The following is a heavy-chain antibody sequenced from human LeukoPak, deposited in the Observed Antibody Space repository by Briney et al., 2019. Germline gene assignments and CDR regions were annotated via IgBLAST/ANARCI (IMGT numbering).Heavy chain of an antibody. CDR2: ISYDGSNK. V-gene: IGHV3-30*04. Sequence: SGGSLRLSCAASGFTFSSYAMHWVRQAPGKGLEWVAVISYDGSNKYYADSVKGRFTISRDNSKNTLYLQMNSLRAEDTAVYYCARASTTFGCYGSGSLNWFDPWGQGTLVTVSS. CDR1: GFTFSSYA. J-gene: IGHJ5*02. CDR3: ARASTTFGCYGSGSLNWFDP. D-gene: IGHD3-10*01.